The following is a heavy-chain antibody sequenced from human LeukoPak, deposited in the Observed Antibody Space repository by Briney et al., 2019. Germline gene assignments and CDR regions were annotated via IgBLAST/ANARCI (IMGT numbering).Heavy chain of an antibody. CDR1: GFTLRSYP. V-gene: IGHV3-30-3*01. Sequence: GRSLRLSCAASGFTLRSYPMHWVCQAPGKGLEWVAVISYDGSNKYYADSVKGRFTISRDSSKSTLYLQMNSLRAEDTAVYYCAKDLRNDGSWGYYYGMDVWGQGTTVTVSS. D-gene: IGHD3-10*01. CDR2: ISYDGSNK. J-gene: IGHJ6*02. CDR3: AKDLRNDGSWGYYYGMDV.